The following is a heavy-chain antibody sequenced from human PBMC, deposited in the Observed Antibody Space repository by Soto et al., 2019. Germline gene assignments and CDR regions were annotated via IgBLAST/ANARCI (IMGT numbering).Heavy chain of an antibody. CDR2: ISSSSKYI. D-gene: IGHD3-3*01. Sequence: EVQLVESGGGLVKPGGSLRLSCAASGFTFSSSSMNWVRQAPGKGLEWVSSISSSSKYIYYADSVRGRFTISRDNARNSLYLQMNSLRADDTAVYYCARDEVVIPPTTTQSGFDPWGQGTLVTVSS. J-gene: IGHJ5*02. CDR1: GFTFSSSS. CDR3: ARDEVVIPPTTTQSGFDP. V-gene: IGHV3-21*01.